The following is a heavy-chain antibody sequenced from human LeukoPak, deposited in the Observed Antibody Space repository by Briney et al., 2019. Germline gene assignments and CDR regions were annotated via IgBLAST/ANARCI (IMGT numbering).Heavy chain of an antibody. V-gene: IGHV4-34*01. D-gene: IGHD3-10*01. CDR2: INHSGST. CDR1: GGSFSGYY. J-gene: IGHJ6*03. CDR3: ARGDLLWFGELYYMDV. Sequence: SETLSLTCAVYGGSFSGYYWSWIRQPPGKGLEWIGEINHSGSTNYNPSLKSRVTISVDTSKNQFSLKLSSVTAADTAVYYCARGDLLWFGELYYMDVWGKGTTVTVSS.